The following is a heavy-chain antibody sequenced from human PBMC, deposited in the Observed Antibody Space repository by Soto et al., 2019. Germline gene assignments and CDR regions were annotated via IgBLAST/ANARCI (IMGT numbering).Heavy chain of an antibody. D-gene: IGHD2-15*01. J-gene: IGHJ4*02. Sequence: QVQLQQWGAGLLKPSETLSLTCAVYGGSFSGYYWSWIRQPPGKGLEWIGEINHSGSTNYNPSLKSRVTISVDTSKNQFSLKLSSVTAADTAVYYCARRWLRNIVVVVPATHAFDYWGQGTLVTVSS. CDR3: ARRWLRNIVVVVPATHAFDY. V-gene: IGHV4-34*01. CDR2: INHSGST. CDR1: GGSFSGYY.